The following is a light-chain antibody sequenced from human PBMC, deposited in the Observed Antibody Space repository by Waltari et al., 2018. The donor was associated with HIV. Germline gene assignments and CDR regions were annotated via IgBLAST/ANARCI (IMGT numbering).Light chain of an antibody. CDR2: EVS. CDR3: SSYSPRGSVV. Sequence: HSVLTQPASVSGSPGQSITISCPGPTSDLSSLNFVSWYQQSPGRAPQLIIFEVSSRPSGISDRFSGSKSGDTASLTISALRTEDEADYFCSSYSPRGSVVFGGGTKVTVL. V-gene: IGLV2-14*01. J-gene: IGLJ3*02. CDR1: TSDLSSLNF.